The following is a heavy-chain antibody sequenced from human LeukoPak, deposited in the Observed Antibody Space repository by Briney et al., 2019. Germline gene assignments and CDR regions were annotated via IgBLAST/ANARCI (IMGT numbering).Heavy chain of an antibody. V-gene: IGHV1-18*01. Sequence: GASVKVSCKASGYTFTSYGISWVRQAPGQGLEWMGWISAYNGNTNYAQKFQGRVTITADESTSTAYMELSSLRSEDTAVYYCARVDITMVRGVTLGYYYYYYMDVWGKGTTVTISS. CDR3: ARVDITMVRGVTLGYYYYYYMDV. CDR1: GYTFTSYG. J-gene: IGHJ6*03. CDR2: ISAYNGNT. D-gene: IGHD3-10*01.